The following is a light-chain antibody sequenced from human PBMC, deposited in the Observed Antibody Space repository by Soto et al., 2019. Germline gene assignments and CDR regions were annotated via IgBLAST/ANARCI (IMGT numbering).Light chain of an antibody. V-gene: IGKV3-20*01. CDR1: QSVSSNY. Sequence: EIVLTQSPGTLSLSPGERATLSCRASQSVSSNYLAWYQQRPGQAPRLLIYDASSRATGVPDRFSGSGSGTDFTLTISRLEPEDFATYYCQQTYTTPRTFGQGTKVAIK. CDR2: DAS. J-gene: IGKJ1*01. CDR3: QQTYTTPRT.